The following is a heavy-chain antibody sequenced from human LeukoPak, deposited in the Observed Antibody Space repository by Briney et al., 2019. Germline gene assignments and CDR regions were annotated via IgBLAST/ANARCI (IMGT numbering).Heavy chain of an antibody. V-gene: IGHV4-38-2*02. J-gene: IGHJ3*01. D-gene: IGHD2-8*01. CDR1: GYSISSGYY. CDR3: ARDNGGRAADAFDL. CDR2: IYHSGST. Sequence: SETLSLNCTVSGYSISSGYYWGWIRQPPGKGLEWIGSIYHSGSTIYNPSLESRVTMSVDTSKNQFSLKLSSVTAADTAVYYCARDNGGRAADAFDLWGQGKMVTVSS.